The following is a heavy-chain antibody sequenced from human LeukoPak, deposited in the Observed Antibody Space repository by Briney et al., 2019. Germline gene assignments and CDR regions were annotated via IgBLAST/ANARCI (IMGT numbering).Heavy chain of an antibody. D-gene: IGHD3-10*01. V-gene: IGHV1-46*01. Sequence: ASVKVSCKASGYTFTSYYMHWVRQAPGQGLDWMGIINPSGGSTSYAQKFQGRVTITADKSTSTAYMELSSLRSEDTAVYYCARGPTWFGELSLGSWFDPWGQGTLVTVSS. CDR1: GYTFTSYY. CDR3: ARGPTWFGELSLGSWFDP. J-gene: IGHJ5*02. CDR2: INPSGGST.